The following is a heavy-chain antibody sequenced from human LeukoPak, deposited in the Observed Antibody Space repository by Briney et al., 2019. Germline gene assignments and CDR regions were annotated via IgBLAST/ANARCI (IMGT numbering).Heavy chain of an antibody. CDR1: GFTFDDFT. J-gene: IGHJ2*01. D-gene: IGHD5-18*01. Sequence: PGGSLRLSCAASGFTFDDFTMHWVRQAAGKGLEWVSLISWDGRSTYYADSVRGRFTISRDNSKNSLFLQMNSLRTEDTALYFCVKDKRRGYSYWVNGGGFAPWGRGTLVTVSS. CDR3: VKDKRRGYSYWVNGGGFAP. V-gene: IGHV3-43*01. CDR2: ISWDGRST.